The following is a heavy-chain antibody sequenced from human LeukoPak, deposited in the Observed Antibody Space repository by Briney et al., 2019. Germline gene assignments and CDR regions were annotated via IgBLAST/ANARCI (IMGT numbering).Heavy chain of an antibody. CDR3: AIENWFGELYLDY. J-gene: IGHJ4*02. CDR2: INHSGST. V-gene: IGHV4-34*01. D-gene: IGHD3-10*01. CDR1: GGSFSGYY. Sequence: PSETLSLTCAAYGGSFSGYYWSWIRQPPGKGLEWIGEINHSGSTNYNPSLKSRVTISVDTSKNQLSLKLSSVTAADTAVYYCAIENWFGELYLDYWGQGTLVTVSS.